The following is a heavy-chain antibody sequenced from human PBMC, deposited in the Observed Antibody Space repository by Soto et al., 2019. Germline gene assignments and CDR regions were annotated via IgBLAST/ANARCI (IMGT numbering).Heavy chain of an antibody. Sequence: QVQLVESGGGVVQPGRSLRLTCAGSGFTFRSNGMHWVRQAPGKGLEWVALVSYDGSKKYYADSVKGRFTISRDNSENTLYLQLNGLRAEDTAVYYCARWVGGSMYDNSGKYESWGQGTLVTVSS. V-gene: IGHV3-30*03. J-gene: IGHJ5*02. CDR1: GFTFRSNG. CDR2: VSYDGSKK. D-gene: IGHD3-22*01. CDR3: ARWVGGSMYDNSGKYES.